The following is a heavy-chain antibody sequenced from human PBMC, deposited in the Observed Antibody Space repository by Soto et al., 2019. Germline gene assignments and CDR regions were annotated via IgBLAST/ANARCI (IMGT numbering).Heavy chain of an antibody. V-gene: IGHV1-8*01. CDR3: ARGINYYASGDDAFDI. J-gene: IGHJ3*02. D-gene: IGHD3-10*01. Sequence: QVQLVQSGAEVKKPGASVKVSCKASGYTFTSYDINWVRQATGQGLEWMGWMNPNSGNTGYAQKFXGXVXMPXNTSISTAYMELSSLRSEDTAVYYCARGINYYASGDDAFDIWGQGTMVTVSS. CDR2: MNPNSGNT. CDR1: GYTFTSYD.